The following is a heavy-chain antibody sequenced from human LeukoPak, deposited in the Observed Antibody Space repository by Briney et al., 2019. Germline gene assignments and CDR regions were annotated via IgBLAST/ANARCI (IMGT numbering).Heavy chain of an antibody. V-gene: IGHV5-51*01. CDR1: GYSFTRYW. D-gene: IGHD5-18*01. CDR2: IDPSDSET. CDR3: ARQTAMGRSGDY. J-gene: IGHJ4*02. Sequence: GESLKNSCKASGYSFTRYWIGWVRQMPGKGLEWMGIIDPSDSETRYTPSFQGQVTISVDKSLTTADLQWNSLKASDTAMYYCARQTAMGRSGDYWGQGTLVTVSS.